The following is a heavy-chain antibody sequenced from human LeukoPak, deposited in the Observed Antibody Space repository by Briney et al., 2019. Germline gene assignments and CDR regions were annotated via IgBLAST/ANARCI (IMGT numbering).Heavy chain of an antibody. CDR2: INHSGST. CDR3: AREGRGVPGAIAAVKGFDY. J-gene: IGHJ4*02. V-gene: IGHV4-34*01. CDR1: GGSFSGYY. Sequence: MASETLSLTCAVYGGSFSGYYWSWIRQPPGKGLEWIGEINHSGSTNYNRSLKSRVTISVDTSKNQFSLKLSSVTAADTAIYYCAREGRGVPGAIAAVKGFDYWGQGTLVTVSS. D-gene: IGHD6-13*01.